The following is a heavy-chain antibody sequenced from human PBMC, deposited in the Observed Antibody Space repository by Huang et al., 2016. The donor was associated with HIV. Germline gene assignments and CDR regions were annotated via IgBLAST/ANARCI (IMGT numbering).Heavy chain of an antibody. D-gene: IGHD3-22*01. CDR3: ARTEMEYYYGSSGYYPDY. CDR1: GFDFSKYS. CDR2: ISGTSSNI. J-gene: IGHJ4*02. V-gene: IGHV3-48*01. Sequence: EVQLVESGGALVQPGGSLKLSCVVSGFDFSKYSMNWVRQAPGKGVEWGSDISGTSSNIYYADSWKGRFTNTRDNAKNSVFLQMRSLRAEDTALYYCARTEMEYYYGSSGYYPDYWGQGTQVTVSS.